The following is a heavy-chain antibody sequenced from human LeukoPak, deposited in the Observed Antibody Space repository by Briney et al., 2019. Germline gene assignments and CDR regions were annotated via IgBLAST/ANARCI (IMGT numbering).Heavy chain of an antibody. CDR1: GFTFSSYG. J-gene: IGHJ4*02. V-gene: IGHV3-33*01. CDR2: IWYDGSNK. D-gene: IGHD3-10*01. Sequence: GGSLRLSCAASGFTFSSYGMHWVRQAPGKGLEWVAVIWYDGSNKYYADSVKGRFTISRDKSKNTLYLQMNSLRAEDTAVYYCARGGIASDGSGSFDYWGQGILVTVSS. CDR3: ARGGIASDGSGSFDY.